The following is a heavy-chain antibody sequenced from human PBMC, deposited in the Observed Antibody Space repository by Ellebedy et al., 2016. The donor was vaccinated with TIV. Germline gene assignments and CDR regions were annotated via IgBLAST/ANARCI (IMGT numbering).Heavy chain of an antibody. Sequence: GGSLRLSXAVSGFIFSSYGMHWVRQAPGKGLEWVAVISYDGSFKYYADSVKGRFTISRDNSKDTLYLQMNSLRPEDTAVYYCASGDYGDYYHYGMDVWGQGTTVTVSS. V-gene: IGHV3-30*03. J-gene: IGHJ6*02. CDR1: GFIFSSYG. CDR3: ASGDYGDYYHYGMDV. CDR2: ISYDGSFK. D-gene: IGHD4-17*01.